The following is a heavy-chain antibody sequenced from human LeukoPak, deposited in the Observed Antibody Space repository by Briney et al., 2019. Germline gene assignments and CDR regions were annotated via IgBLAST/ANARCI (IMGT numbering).Heavy chain of an antibody. D-gene: IGHD1-26*01. J-gene: IGHJ4*02. V-gene: IGHV3-48*03. CDR1: GFTFSSYE. CDR2: ISSSDSTT. Sequence: GGSLRLSCAASGFTFSSYEMNWVRQAPGKGLEWVSYISSSDSTTYYADSVKGRFTVSRDNAKNSLYLQMNSLRAEDTAVYYCARERVGATITFDFWGQGTLVTVSS. CDR3: ARERVGATITFDF.